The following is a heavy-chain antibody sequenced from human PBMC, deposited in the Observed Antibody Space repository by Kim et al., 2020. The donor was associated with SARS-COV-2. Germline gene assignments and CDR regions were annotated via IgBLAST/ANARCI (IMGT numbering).Heavy chain of an antibody. Sequence: SETLSLTCAVYGGSFSGYQWSWVRQSPGKGLEWIGQINHTGSTNYNPSLKSQVTMSVDTSKNQFSLKLTSVTATDTGVYYCARGVPGYWGQGSLVTVSS. V-gene: IGHV4-34*01. J-gene: IGHJ4*02. CDR3: ARGVPGY. CDR2: INHTGST. CDR1: GGSFSGYQ.